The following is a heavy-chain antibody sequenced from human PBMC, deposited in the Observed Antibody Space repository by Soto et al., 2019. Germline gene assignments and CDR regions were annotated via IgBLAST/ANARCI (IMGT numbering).Heavy chain of an antibody. D-gene: IGHD2-2*01. CDR3: ARSPYYYCSSTSCSDKTFDY. CDR2: INHSGST. Sequence: SETLSLTCAVYGGSFSGYYWSWIRQPPGKGLEWIGEINHSGSTNYNPSLKSRVTISVDTSKNQFSLKLSSVTAADTAVYYCARSPYYYCSSTSCSDKTFDYWGQGTLVTVSS. V-gene: IGHV4-34*01. J-gene: IGHJ4*02. CDR1: GGSFSGYY.